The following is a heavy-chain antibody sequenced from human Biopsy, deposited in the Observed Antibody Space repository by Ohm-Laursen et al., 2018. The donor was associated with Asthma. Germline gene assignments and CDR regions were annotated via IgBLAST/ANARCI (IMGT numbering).Heavy chain of an antibody. D-gene: IGHD6-19*01. CDR2: ISYDGSNK. Sequence: SLRLSCAASGFTFSSYAMHWVRQAPGKGLEWVAVISYDGSNKYYADSVKGRFTISRDNSKNTLYLQMNSLRAEDTAVYYCARGGIAVPHFDYWGQGTLVTVSS. CDR3: ARGGIAVPHFDY. V-gene: IGHV3-30-3*01. CDR1: GFTFSSYA. J-gene: IGHJ4*02.